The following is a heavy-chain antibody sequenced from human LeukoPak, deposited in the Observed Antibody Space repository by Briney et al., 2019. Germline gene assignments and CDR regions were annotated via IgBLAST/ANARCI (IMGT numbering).Heavy chain of an antibody. CDR2: IYYSGST. Sequence: LRLSCTASGFTFSSYWMSWIRQPPGKGLEWIGYIYYSGSTYYNPSLKSRVTISVDTSKNQFSLKLSSVTAADTAVYYCARDRQYDYGDSDYFQHWGQGTLVTVSS. J-gene: IGHJ1*01. D-gene: IGHD4-17*01. CDR1: GFTFSSYW. V-gene: IGHV4-30-4*01. CDR3: ARDRQYDYGDSDYFQH.